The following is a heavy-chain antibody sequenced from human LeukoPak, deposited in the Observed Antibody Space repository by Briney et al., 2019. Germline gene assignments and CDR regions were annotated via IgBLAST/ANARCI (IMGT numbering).Heavy chain of an antibody. CDR2: IRSKANSYAT. CDR1: GFTFSGSA. J-gene: IGHJ4*02. D-gene: IGHD6-19*01. V-gene: IGHV3-73*01. Sequence: GGSPGLSCAASGFTFSGSAMHWVRQASGKGLEWVGRIRSKANSYATTYAASVKGKFTISRDDSKNTAYLQMNSLKTEDTAVYYCAKGAVSSGWYAWGQGTLVTVSS. CDR3: AKGAVSSGWYA.